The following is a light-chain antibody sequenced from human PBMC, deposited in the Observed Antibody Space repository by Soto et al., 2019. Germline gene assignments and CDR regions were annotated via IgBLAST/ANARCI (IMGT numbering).Light chain of an antibody. CDR1: RGVSTY. CDR2: DAS. Sequence: EVVLTQSPATLSLSPGERATLSCRASRGVSTYLAWYQQKPGQAPRLLIYDASNRATGIPARFSGSGSGTDFTLTISSLEPEDSAVYYCQQRRDWLFGPGTKVDIK. CDR3: QQRRDWL. J-gene: IGKJ3*01. V-gene: IGKV3-11*01.